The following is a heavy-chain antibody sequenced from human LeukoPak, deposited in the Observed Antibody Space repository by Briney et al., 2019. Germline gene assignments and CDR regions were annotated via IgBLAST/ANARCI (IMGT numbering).Heavy chain of an antibody. CDR2: IYSGGST. D-gene: IGHD3-22*01. V-gene: IGHV3-53*01. J-gene: IGHJ6*02. CDR1: GFTVSSNY. CDR3: ARVGITMRFYGMDV. Sequence: GGSLRLSCAASGFTVSSNYMSWVRQAPGKGLEWVSVIYSGGSTYYADSVKGRFTISRDNSKNTLYLQMNSLRAEDTAVYYCARVGITMRFYGMDVWGQGTTVTVSS.